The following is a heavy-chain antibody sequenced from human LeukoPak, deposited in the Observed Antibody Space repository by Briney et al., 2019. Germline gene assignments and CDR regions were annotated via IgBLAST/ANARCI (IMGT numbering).Heavy chain of an antibody. CDR2: INSDGSST. V-gene: IGHV3-74*01. J-gene: IGHJ4*02. Sequence: GASLRLSCAASGFTFSNAWMHWVRQAPGKGLVWVSRINSDGSSTSYADSVKGRFTISRDNAKNTLYLQMNSLRAEDTAVYYCARGAAAAGIYGMGYWGQGTLVTVSS. D-gene: IGHD6-13*01. CDR1: GFTFSNAW. CDR3: ARGAAAAGIYGMGY.